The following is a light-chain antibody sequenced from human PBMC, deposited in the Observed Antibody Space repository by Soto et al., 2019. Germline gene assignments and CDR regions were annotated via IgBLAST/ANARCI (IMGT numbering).Light chain of an antibody. V-gene: IGLV2-14*01. J-gene: IGLJ2*01. Sequence: QSALTQPASVSGSPGQSITISCTGTSSDVGGYNYVSWYQQHPGKAPKLMIYDVSNRPSGVSNRFSGSKSGNTASLSISGPQAEDEAEYYCCSSTSSSTLVFGGGTQLTVL. CDR3: CSSTSSSTLV. CDR2: DVS. CDR1: SSDVGGYNY.